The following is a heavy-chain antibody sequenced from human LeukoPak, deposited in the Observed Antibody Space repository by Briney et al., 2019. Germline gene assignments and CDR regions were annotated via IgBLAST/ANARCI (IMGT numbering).Heavy chain of an antibody. CDR3: TRGLYGGYRGDY. CDR1: GYTFSSYY. D-gene: IGHD5-12*01. CDR2: INPGGSST. J-gene: IGHJ4*02. Sequence: GASVKVSCKASGYTFSSYYMHWVRQAPGQGLERMGLINPGGSSTIYAQKFQDRVTMTRDTSTGTVYMELSSLRSDDTAVYYCTRGLYGGYRGDYWGQGTLVTVSS. V-gene: IGHV1-46*01.